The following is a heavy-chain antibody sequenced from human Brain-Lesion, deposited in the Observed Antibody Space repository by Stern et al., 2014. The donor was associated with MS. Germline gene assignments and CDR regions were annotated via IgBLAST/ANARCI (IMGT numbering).Heavy chain of an antibody. CDR3: ARGRVVPGFQYYATDV. D-gene: IGHD2-2*01. V-gene: IGHV4-61*02. J-gene: IGHJ6*02. CDR2: ILNRGTT. CDR1: GGSISSGGYY. Sequence: VQLLESGPGLVKPSQTLSLSCTVSGGSISSGGYYWSWIRQPAGKGLEWIGRILNRGTTVYTPPHKSRVTISIDTSKNQFSLRLNSRTAADTAVYYCARGRVVPGFQYYATDVWGQGTTVIVSS.